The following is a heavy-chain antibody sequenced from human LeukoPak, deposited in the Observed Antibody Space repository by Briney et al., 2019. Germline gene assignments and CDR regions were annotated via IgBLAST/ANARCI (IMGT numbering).Heavy chain of an antibody. D-gene: IGHD7-27*01. Sequence: ASVKVSCKASGYTFPSYFMHWVRQAPGQGLEWMGRINPNSGGTNYAQKFQGRVTMTRDTSISTAYMELSRLRSDDTAVYYCARAAGLGSVWYFDLWGRGTLITVSS. CDR1: GYTFPSYF. CDR2: INPNSGGT. J-gene: IGHJ2*01. V-gene: IGHV1-2*06. CDR3: ARAAGLGSVWYFDL.